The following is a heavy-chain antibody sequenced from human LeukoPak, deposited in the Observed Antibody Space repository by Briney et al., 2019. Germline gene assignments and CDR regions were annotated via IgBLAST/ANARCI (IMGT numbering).Heavy chain of an antibody. CDR3: ARGTVTQDWYFDL. CDR2: ISHSSNAM. J-gene: IGHJ2*01. V-gene: IGHV3-48*01. CDR1: AFVFSNYN. D-gene: IGHD4-17*01. Sequence: GPLRLSCAASAFVFSNYNMNWVRQAPGKGLEWISYISHSSNAMYYADSVKGRFTISRDNAKNLLFLQMSSLRAEDTALYYCARGTVTQDWYFDLWGRGTLVTASS.